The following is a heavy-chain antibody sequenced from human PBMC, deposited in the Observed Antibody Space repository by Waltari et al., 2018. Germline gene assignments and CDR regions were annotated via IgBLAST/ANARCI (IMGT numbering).Heavy chain of an antibody. CDR3: ARDEARYYDIMTGGGYYGLDV. CDR2: IFTSGGT. J-gene: IGHJ6*02. CDR1: GGSISSGSVY. Sequence: QVQLQESGPGLVRPSQTLSLTCTVSGGSISSGSVYWTWIRQPAGQGLEWVGHIFTSGGTRYNPSLKSRGSVALDTSKNQFSLRLSSVTAADTAVYYCARDEARYYDIMTGGGYYGLDVWGQGTTVTVSS. D-gene: IGHD3-9*01. V-gene: IGHV4-61*02.